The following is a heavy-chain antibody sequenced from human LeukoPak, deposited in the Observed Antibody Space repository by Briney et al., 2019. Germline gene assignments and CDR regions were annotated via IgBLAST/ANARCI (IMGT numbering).Heavy chain of an antibody. CDR3: AKAAMPYYYYYGMDV. CDR2: ISGSGGST. CDR1: GFTLSSYA. D-gene: IGHD2-2*01. Sequence: GGSLRLSCAASGFTLSSYAMSWVRQAPGKGLEWVSAISGSGGSTYYADSVKGRFTISRDNSKNTLYLQMNSLRAEDTAVYYCAKAAMPYYYYYGMDVWGQGTTVTVSS. J-gene: IGHJ6*02. V-gene: IGHV3-23*01.